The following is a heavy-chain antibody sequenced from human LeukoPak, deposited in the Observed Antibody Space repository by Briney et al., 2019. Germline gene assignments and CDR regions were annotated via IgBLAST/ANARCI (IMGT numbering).Heavy chain of an antibody. CDR3: AKLRYYDSSGSFDY. CDR2: ISSSGSTI. Sequence: GGSLRLSCAASGFTFSSYEMNWVRQAPGKGLEWVSYISSSGSTIYYADSVKGRFTISRDNSKNTLYLQMNSLRAEDTAVYYCAKLRYYDSSGSFDYWGQGTLVTVSS. CDR1: GFTFSSYE. D-gene: IGHD3-22*01. V-gene: IGHV3-48*03. J-gene: IGHJ4*02.